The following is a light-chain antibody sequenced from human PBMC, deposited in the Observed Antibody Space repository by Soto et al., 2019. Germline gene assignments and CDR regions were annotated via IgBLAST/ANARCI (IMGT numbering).Light chain of an antibody. Sequence: QSVLTQPDSASGTPGQRVTISCSGSSSNIGTSSVHWFQQLPGPAPKLLISTTNQRPSGVPERFSVSKSGTSASLAISGLQSEDEADYYCAAWDDSLNGHVFGTGTKLTVL. CDR1: SSNIGTSS. CDR3: AAWDDSLNGHV. V-gene: IGLV1-44*01. CDR2: TTN. J-gene: IGLJ1*01.